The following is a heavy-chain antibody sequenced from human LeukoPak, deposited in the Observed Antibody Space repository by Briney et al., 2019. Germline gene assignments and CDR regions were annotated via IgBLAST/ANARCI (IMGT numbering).Heavy chain of an antibody. V-gene: IGHV4-61*02. CDR3: ARHRELRYFDWLSNNNWFDP. D-gene: IGHD3-9*01. CDR1: GDSISSGDYY. Sequence: SQTLSLTCTVSGDSISSGDYYWSWIRQPAGKGLEWIGRISSSGSTNYNPSLKSRVTISVDTSKNQFSLKLSSVTAADTAVYYCARHRELRYFDWLSNNNWFDPWGQGTLVTVSS. J-gene: IGHJ5*02. CDR2: ISSSGST.